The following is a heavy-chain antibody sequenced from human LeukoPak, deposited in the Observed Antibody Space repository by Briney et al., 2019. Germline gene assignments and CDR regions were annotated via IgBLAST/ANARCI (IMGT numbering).Heavy chain of an antibody. V-gene: IGHV4-39*01. D-gene: IGHD2-2*01. CDR2: IYYIGTT. CDR1: GDSISSSSNY. Sequence: SETLSLTCTVSGDSISSSSNYWGWSRQPPGKGLEWIGSIYYIGTTYYNPSLKSRVTISVDTSKNQFSLKLTSVIVADTAVYCRGFGSSSWSPWGQGTLVTVTS. J-gene: IGHJ5*01. CDR3: GFGSSSWSP.